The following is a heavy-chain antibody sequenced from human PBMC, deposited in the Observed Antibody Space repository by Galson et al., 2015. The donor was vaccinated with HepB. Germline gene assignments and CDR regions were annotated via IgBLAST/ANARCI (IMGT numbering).Heavy chain of an antibody. CDR2: IDPSDSDN. Sequence: QSGAEVKKPGESLRISCKGSGFSFTSYWINWVRQMPGKGLEWMGRIDPSDSDNKYSPSFQGHVTISVDKSISTAYLQWSSLKASDTAMYYCATYTFDFQHWGQGTLVTVSS. J-gene: IGHJ1*01. D-gene: IGHD3-16*01. CDR3: ATYTFDFQH. V-gene: IGHV5-10-1*01. CDR1: GFSFTSYW.